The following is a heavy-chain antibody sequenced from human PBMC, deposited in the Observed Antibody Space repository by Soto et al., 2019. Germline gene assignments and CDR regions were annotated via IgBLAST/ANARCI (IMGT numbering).Heavy chain of an antibody. D-gene: IGHD3-16*01. CDR3: ARDHHYAASSYGMDV. J-gene: IGHJ6*02. V-gene: IGHV1-18*04. CDR2: ISTYNGNT. CDR1: GYTFTSYG. Sequence: QVHLVQSGDEVRKPGASVEVSCKASGYTFTSYGVSWVRQAPGQGLEWMGWISTYNGNTNYAQKFQGRVTMRTHTSTSTAYMELRSLRSDDTAVYYCARDHHYAASSYGMDVWGQGTTVTVSS.